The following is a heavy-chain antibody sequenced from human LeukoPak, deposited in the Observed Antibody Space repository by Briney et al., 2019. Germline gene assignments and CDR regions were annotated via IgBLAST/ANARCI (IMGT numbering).Heavy chain of an antibody. J-gene: IGHJ5*02. CDR2: VNHGGST. Sequence: SETLSLTCAVYGGSFSGYYWSWIRQPPGKGLEWIGEVNHGGSTNYNPSLKSRATISVDTSKIQFSLKLSSVTAADTAVYYCARLRYCTNGVCPWGQGTLVTVSS. V-gene: IGHV4-34*01. CDR1: GGSFSGYY. CDR3: ARLRYCTNGVCP. D-gene: IGHD2-8*01.